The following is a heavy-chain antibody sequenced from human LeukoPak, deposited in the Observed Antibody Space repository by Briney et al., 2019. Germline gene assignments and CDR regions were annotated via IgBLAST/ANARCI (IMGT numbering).Heavy chain of an antibody. J-gene: IGHJ6*02. CDR1: GYTFTSYG. V-gene: IGHV1-18*01. D-gene: IGHD2-15*01. CDR3: ARDDIVVVVAATSTRYYGMDV. Sequence: ASVKVSCKASGYTFTSYGISWVRQAPGQGLEWMGWISAYNGNTNYAQKLQGRVTMTTDTSTSTAYMELRSLRSDDTAVYYCARDDIVVVVAATSTRYYGMDVWGQGTTVTVSS. CDR2: ISAYNGNT.